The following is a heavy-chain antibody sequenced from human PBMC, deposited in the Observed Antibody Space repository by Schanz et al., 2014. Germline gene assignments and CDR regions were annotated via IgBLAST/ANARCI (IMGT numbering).Heavy chain of an antibody. V-gene: IGHV4-4*07. CDR3: ARYTGAYFDY. Sequence: QVQLQESGPGLVKPSETLSLTCTVSGGPISGDYWSWIRQSPEEGLQYIGSVYFSGTTAYSPSLKSRVTMSVDTSKNQFSLRLSSVTAADTAVYYCARYTGAYFDYWGQGTLVTVSS. CDR2: VYFSGTT. D-gene: IGHD1-26*01. CDR1: GGPISGDY. J-gene: IGHJ4*02.